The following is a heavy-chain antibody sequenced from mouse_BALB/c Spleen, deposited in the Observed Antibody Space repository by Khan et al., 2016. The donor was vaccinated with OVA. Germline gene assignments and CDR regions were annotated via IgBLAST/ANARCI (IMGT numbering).Heavy chain of an antibody. D-gene: IGHD2-14*01. J-gene: IGHJ3*01. CDR2: INPDSSTI. CDR3: EKPARYDGKGWVAY. V-gene: IGHV4-1*02. Sequence: EVQLLESGGGLVQPGGSLKLSCAASGFAFSRYWMSWVRQAPGKGLEWIGEINPDSSTINYTPSLKDKFIISRDNAKNTLYLQMSNVRSEDTALYYSEKPARYDGKGWVAYWGQGTLVTVSA. CDR1: GFAFSRYW.